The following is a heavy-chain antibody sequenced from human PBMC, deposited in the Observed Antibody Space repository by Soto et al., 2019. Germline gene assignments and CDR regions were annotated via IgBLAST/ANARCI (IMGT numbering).Heavy chain of an antibody. CDR3: AKDYSSSGSYPDC. CDR2: ISYDGSNK. CDR1: GFPFSSYG. J-gene: IGHJ4*02. V-gene: IGHV3-30*18. D-gene: IGHD3-10*01. Sequence: GGFLRLSCAASGFPFSSYGMHWVRQAPGKGLEWVAVISYDGSNKNYADSVEGRFTISRDNSKNTLYLQMNSLRAEDTAVYYCAKDYSSSGSYPDCWGQGTLVTVSS.